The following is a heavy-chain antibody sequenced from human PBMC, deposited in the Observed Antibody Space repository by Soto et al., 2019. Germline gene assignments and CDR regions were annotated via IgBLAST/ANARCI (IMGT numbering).Heavy chain of an antibody. V-gene: IGHV1-3*01. CDR1: GYTFTSYA. D-gene: IGHD3-9*01. CDR2: INAGNGNT. J-gene: IGHJ4*02. Sequence: ASVKVSCKASGYTFTSYAMHWVRQAPGQRLEWMGWINAGNGNTKYSQKFQGRVTVTRDTSASTAYMELSSLRSEDTAVYYCARADILTGALDYWGQGTLVTVSS. CDR3: ARADILTGALDY.